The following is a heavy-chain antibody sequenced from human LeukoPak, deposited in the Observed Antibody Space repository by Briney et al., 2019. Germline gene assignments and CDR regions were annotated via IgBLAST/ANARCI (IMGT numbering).Heavy chain of an antibody. V-gene: IGHV3-21*01. Sequence: GGSLRLSCAASGFSFSTYNMNWVRQAPGKGLEWVSSITTSSTYIYYADSVKGRFTISRDNAKNSLYLQMNSLRAEDTAVYYCARAEGIMITFGGVIVIPTASHGYDYWGQGTLVTVSS. CDR1: GFSFSTYN. D-gene: IGHD3-16*02. CDR3: ARAEGIMITFGGVIVIPTASHGYDY. J-gene: IGHJ4*02. CDR2: ITTSSTYI.